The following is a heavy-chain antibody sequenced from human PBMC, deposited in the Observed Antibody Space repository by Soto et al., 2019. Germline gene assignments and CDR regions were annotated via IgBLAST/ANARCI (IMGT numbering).Heavy chain of an antibody. Sequence: ASVKVSCKASGYTFTSYAMHWVRQAPGQRLEWMGWINAGNGNTKYSQKFQGRVTITRDTSASTAYMELNSLRAEDTAVYYCAKGVPGIAVAGTGYFQHWGQGTLVTVSS. CDR1: GYTFTSYA. CDR3: AKGVPGIAVAGTGYFQH. J-gene: IGHJ1*01. D-gene: IGHD6-19*01. V-gene: IGHV1-3*01. CDR2: INAGNGNT.